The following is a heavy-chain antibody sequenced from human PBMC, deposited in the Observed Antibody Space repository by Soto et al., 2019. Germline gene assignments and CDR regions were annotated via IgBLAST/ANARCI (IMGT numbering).Heavy chain of an antibody. V-gene: IGHV4-39*02. J-gene: IGHJ4*02. CDR1: GDSINNNSYY. CDR2: ICYTGST. Sequence: SETLSRTCSVAGDSINNNSYYWGWIRQPPGKGLEGIGNICYTGSTFYNPSLKSRVTITIDTSKNNFSPGLSSVTAADTAVYYCASAARLRWGFDFWGQGTLVTVSS. D-gene: IGHD4-17*01. CDR3: ASAARLRWGFDF.